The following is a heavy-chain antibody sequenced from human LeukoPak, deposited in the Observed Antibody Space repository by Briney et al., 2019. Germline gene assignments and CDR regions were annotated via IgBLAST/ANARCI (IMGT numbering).Heavy chain of an antibody. CDR1: GFTFGAYT. D-gene: IGHD3-22*01. J-gene: IGHJ4*02. CDR3: ARDPHYYDRSAWDY. Sequence: GGSLRLSCAASGFTFGAYTINWVRQAPGKGLEWVSCIFSRSESILYADSVKGRFTISRDNAKNSLYLQMDSLRPDDTAMYYCARDPHYYDRSAWDYWGQGTLVTVSS. CDR2: IFSRSESI. V-gene: IGHV3-21*01.